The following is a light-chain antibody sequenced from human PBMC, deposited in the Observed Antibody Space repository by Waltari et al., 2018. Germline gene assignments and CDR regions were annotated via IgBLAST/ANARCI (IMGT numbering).Light chain of an antibody. Sequence: QSALTQPPSVSASPGPSVTLPCTGTSSDVGSYDRVSWYQQPPGTAPKLLISEVTNRPSGVPDRFSGSKSGNTAFLTISGLQAGDEADYYCSSFTSSSTWVFGGGTK. V-gene: IGLV2-18*02. CDR3: SSFTSSSTWV. CDR2: EVT. CDR1: SSDVGSYDR. J-gene: IGLJ3*02.